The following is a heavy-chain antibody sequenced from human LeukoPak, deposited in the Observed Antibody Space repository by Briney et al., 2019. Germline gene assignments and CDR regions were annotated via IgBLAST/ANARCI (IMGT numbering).Heavy chain of an antibody. D-gene: IGHD3-10*01. CDR1: GFTFSSYA. CDR2: ITTGGST. J-gene: IGHJ4*02. V-gene: IGHV3-23*01. CDR3: AKGVYYGSDNFDY. Sequence: GGSLRLSCAASGFTFSSYAMFWVRQAPGEGLEWVSGITTGGSTYYADSVKGRFTISRDTSKNTLYPQMNSLRAEDTALYYCAKGVYYGSDNFDYWGQGTLVTVSS.